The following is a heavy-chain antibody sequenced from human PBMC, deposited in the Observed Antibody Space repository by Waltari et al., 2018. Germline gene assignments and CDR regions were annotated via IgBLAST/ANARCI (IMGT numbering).Heavy chain of an antibody. J-gene: IGHJ6*02. CDR2: VIPIFGTA. D-gene: IGHD4-4*01. V-gene: IGHV1-69*12. CDR3: AMGPYSNSYCYYYYGMDV. CDR1: GGTFSSYA. Sequence: QVQLVQSGAEVKKPGSSVKVSCKASGGTFSSYAISWVRQAPGQGLEWMGGVIPIFGTANYAQKCQGRVTITADESTSTAYMDLSSLRSEDTAVYYWAMGPYSNSYCYYYYGMDVGGQGTTVTVSS.